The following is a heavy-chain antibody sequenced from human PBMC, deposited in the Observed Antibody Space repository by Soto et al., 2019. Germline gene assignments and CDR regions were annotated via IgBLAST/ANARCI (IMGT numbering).Heavy chain of an antibody. V-gene: IGHV3-23*01. CDR1: GFTFSSYD. CDR2: IGGSGLST. J-gene: IGHJ4*02. CDR3: AKRKYYYDGSGFYLDY. Sequence: EVQLLESGGGLVQPGGSLRLSCAVSGFTFSSYDMSWVRQAPGKGLEWVSAIGGSGLSTYYADSVKGRFTISRDNSKNTLYLQMNSLRAEDTAIYYCAKRKYYYDGSGFYLDYWGQGTLVTVSS. D-gene: IGHD3-22*01.